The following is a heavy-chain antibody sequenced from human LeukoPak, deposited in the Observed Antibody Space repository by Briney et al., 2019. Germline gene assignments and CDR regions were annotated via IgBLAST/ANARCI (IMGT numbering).Heavy chain of an antibody. J-gene: IGHJ4*02. CDR2: ITTYSGDT. D-gene: IGHD3-10*01. CDR3: AIVLPYFGY. CDR1: GYTFTTYG. V-gene: IGHV1-18*01. Sequence: GASVKVSCKASGYTFTTYGLSWVRQAPGQGLEWMGWITTYSGDTDYAQKLQGRVTMTADTSTSTAYMELRSLRSDDTAVYYCAIVLPYFGYWGQGTLLTVSS.